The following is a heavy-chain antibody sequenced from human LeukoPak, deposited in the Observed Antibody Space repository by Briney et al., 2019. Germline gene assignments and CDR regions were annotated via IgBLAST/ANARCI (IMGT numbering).Heavy chain of an antibody. CDR2: IISDGSSA. CDR1: GFTFSSYW. CDR3: TRDRRYGGMDV. Sequence: PGGSLRLSCAASGFTFSSYWMHWVRQAPGKGLVRVSRIISDGSSATHADSVKGRFTISRDNAKNMLYLQMNSLRAEDTAVYYCTRDRRYGGMDVWGQGTTVTVSS. D-gene: IGHD3-10*01. J-gene: IGHJ6*02. V-gene: IGHV3-74*01.